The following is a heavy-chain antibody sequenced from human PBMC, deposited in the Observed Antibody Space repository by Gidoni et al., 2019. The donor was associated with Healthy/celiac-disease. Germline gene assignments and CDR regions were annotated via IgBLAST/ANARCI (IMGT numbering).Heavy chain of an antibody. D-gene: IGHD2-15*01. CDR3: AKKGARYCSGGSCYSSGFDP. CDR2: ISWNSGSI. J-gene: IGHJ5*02. V-gene: IGHV3-9*01. CDR1: GFTFADSA. Sequence: EVQLVESGGGLVQPGRSLRLSCAASGFTFADSAMPWVRQAPGKGLEWVSGISWNSGSIGYADSVKGRFTISRDNAKNSLYLQMNSLRAEDTALYYCAKKGARYCSGGSCYSSGFDPWGQGTLVTVSS.